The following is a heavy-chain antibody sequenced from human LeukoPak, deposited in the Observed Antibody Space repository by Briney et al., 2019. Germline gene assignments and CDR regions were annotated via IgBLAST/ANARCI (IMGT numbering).Heavy chain of an antibody. Sequence: GGSLRLSCAATGFTFSNYAIHWGRQAPGKGLEWVAFISDDGSRQHYADSVKGRFTISRDNSKNTLYLQMNSLRAEDTAVYYCAKTTGWYGYFDSWGQGTLVTVSS. CDR1: GFTFSNYA. CDR3: AKTTGWYGYFDS. V-gene: IGHV3-30-3*02. J-gene: IGHJ4*02. CDR2: ISDDGSRQ. D-gene: IGHD6-19*01.